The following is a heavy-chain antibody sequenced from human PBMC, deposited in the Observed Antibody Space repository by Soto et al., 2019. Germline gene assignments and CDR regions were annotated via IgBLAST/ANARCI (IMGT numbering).Heavy chain of an antibody. CDR2: IWYDGNNK. CDR3: ARQVVPAALYYYYGMDV. D-gene: IGHD2-2*01. J-gene: IGHJ6*02. CDR1: GFTFSSYG. Sequence: GGSLRLSCAASGFTFSSYGMHWVRQAPGKGLEWVAVIWYDGNNKYYADSVKGRFTISRDNSKNTLYLQMNSLRAEDTAVYYCARQVVPAALYYYYGMDVWGQGTTVTVSS. V-gene: IGHV3-33*01.